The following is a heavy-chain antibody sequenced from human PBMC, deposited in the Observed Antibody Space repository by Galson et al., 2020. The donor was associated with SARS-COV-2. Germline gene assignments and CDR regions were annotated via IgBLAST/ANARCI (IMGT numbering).Heavy chain of an antibody. D-gene: IGHD3-22*01. V-gene: IGHV3-30*04. CDR1: GFPYSGYA. CDR2: LSHDGRNK. CDR3: ARGRVVRDHFDY. J-gene: IGHJ4*02. Sequence: TGGSLRLYCAASGFPYSGYAMHWVRQAPGKGLEWLAVLSHDGRNKYYADSVKGRFTISRDNSKNTLYLQMNSLRAEDTTVYYCARGRVVRDHFDYWGQGPLVPVSS.